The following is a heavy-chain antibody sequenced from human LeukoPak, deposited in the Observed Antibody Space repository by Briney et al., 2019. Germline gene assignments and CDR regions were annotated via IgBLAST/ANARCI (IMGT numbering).Heavy chain of an antibody. D-gene: IGHD3-3*01. J-gene: IGHJ4*02. CDR2: VSSSSSTI. V-gene: IGHV3-48*04. CDR3: ARAYYDFWSGYYPPGY. Sequence: GGSLRLSCAASGFTFSSYSMNWVRQAPGKGLEWVSYVSSSSSTIYYADSVKGRFTISRDNAKNSLYLQMNSLRAEDTAVYYCARAYYDFWSGYYPPGYWGQGTLVTVSS. CDR1: GFTFSSYS.